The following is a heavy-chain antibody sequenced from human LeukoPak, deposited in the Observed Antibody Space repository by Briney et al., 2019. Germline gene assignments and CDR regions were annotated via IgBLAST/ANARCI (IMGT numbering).Heavy chain of an antibody. J-gene: IGHJ4*02. Sequence: SETLSLTCTVSGGSISTSGSYWGWVRQPPGKGLEWIGIIYYSGSTYYNPSLKSRVTISVDTSKNQFSLKLTSVTAADTAVYYCARISLTGYAPISGYFDYWGQGTLVTVSS. D-gene: IGHD3-9*01. CDR2: IYYSGST. CDR1: GGSISTSGSY. V-gene: IGHV4-39*07. CDR3: ARISLTGYAPISGYFDY.